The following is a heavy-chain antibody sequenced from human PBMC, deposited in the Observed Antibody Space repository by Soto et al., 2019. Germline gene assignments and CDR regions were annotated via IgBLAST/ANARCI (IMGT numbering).Heavy chain of an antibody. J-gene: IGHJ6*02. Sequence: QVQLVQSGAEVKKPGSSVKFSCKASGGTSSSYAISWVRQAPGQGLEWMGGIIPIFGTADYAQKFQGRVTITADDFTSTAYMELSSLRSEDTAVYYCARHLGGNHYYYGMDVWGQGTTVTVSS. D-gene: IGHD3-16*01. CDR2: IIPIFGTA. CDR3: ARHLGGNHYYYGMDV. V-gene: IGHV1-69*12. CDR1: GGTSSSYA.